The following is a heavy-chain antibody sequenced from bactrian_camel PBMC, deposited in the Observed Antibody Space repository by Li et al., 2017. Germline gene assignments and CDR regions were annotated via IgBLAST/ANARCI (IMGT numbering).Heavy chain of an antibody. CDR1: NHRGIR. J-gene: IGHJ4*01. V-gene: IGHV3S54*01. Sequence: VQLVESGGGSVQAGGSLRLSCLYNHRGIRMGWFRQAPGKEREGVAAINASGGRTAYRNSVKGRFTISQDNAKNTLYLQMNSLKPEDTGMYYCAADTWACAGNWDSFRYRGQGTQVTVS. CDR2: INASGGRT. CDR3: AADTWACAGNWDSFRY. D-gene: IGHD6*01.